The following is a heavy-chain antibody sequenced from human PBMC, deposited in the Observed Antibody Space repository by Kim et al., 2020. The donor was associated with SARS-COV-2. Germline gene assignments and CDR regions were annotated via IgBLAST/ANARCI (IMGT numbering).Heavy chain of an antibody. V-gene: IGHV1-8*01. J-gene: IGHJ6*02. CDR1: GYTFTSYD. CDR2: MNPNSGNT. Sequence: ASVKVSCKASGYTFTSYDINWVRQATGQGLEWMGWMNPNSGNTGYAQKFQGRVTMTRNTSISTAYMELSSLRSEDTAVYYCARRPISSGYYWEYYYGMDVWGQGTTVTVSS. D-gene: IGHD3-22*01. CDR3: ARRPISSGYYWEYYYGMDV.